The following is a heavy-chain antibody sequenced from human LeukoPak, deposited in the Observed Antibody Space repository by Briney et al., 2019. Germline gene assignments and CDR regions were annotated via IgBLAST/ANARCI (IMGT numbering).Heavy chain of an antibody. CDR1: GFTFSSYS. V-gene: IGHV3-21*04. Sequence: GGSLRLSCAASGFTFSSYSMNWVRQAPGKGLEWVSSISSSSSNIYYADPVKGRFTISRDNAKNSLYLQMNSLRAEDTAVYYCVKDDGWVQYANWGQGTLVTVSS. J-gene: IGHJ1*01. CDR3: VKDDGWVQYAN. D-gene: IGHD5-24*01. CDR2: ISSSSSNI.